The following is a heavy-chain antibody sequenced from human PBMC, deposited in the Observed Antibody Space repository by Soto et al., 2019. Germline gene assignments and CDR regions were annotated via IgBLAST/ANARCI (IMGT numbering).Heavy chain of an antibody. CDR2: IDPSDSYT. Sequence: GESLKISCNGSGYSFTSYWISLVRQMPGKGLEWMGRIDPSDSYTNYSPSFQGHVTISADKSISTAYLQWSSLKASDTAMYYCARAIFGVAQNWFDPWGQGTLVTVSS. CDR3: ARAIFGVAQNWFDP. V-gene: IGHV5-10-1*01. CDR1: GYSFTSYW. D-gene: IGHD3-3*01. J-gene: IGHJ5*02.